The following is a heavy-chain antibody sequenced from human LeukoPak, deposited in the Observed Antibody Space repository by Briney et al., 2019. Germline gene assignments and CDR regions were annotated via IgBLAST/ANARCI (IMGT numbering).Heavy chain of an antibody. Sequence: ASVKVSCKASGYTFTGYYIHWVRQAPGQGFEWMGRINPNSGGTNYAQKFQGRVTITADESTSTAYMELSSLRSEDTAVYYCARVGDIGSSWYYFDYWGQGTLVTVSS. D-gene: IGHD6-13*01. V-gene: IGHV1-2*06. CDR3: ARVGDIGSSWYYFDY. CDR2: INPNSGGT. J-gene: IGHJ4*02. CDR1: GYTFTGYY.